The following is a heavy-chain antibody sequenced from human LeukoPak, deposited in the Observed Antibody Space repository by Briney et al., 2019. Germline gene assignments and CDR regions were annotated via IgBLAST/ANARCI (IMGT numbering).Heavy chain of an antibody. CDR2: ISANGVAT. CDR1: GFTFSTYS. V-gene: IGHV3-23*01. CDR3: AKERRYFGSGLDS. Sequence: GGSLRLPCAASGFTFSTYSMNWVRQAPGKGLEWVSVISANGVATYYADSVTGRFTISRDNSRNTLYLQMNSLRAEDTAIYYCAKERRYFGSGLDSWGQGTLVTVSS. J-gene: IGHJ4*02. D-gene: IGHD3-10*01.